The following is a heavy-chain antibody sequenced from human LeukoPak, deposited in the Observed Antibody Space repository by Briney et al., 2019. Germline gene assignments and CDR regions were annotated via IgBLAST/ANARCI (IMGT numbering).Heavy chain of an antibody. Sequence: ASVKVSCKASGYTFTSYGISWVRQAPGQGLEWMGWISAYNGNTNYAQKLQGRVTMTTDTSTSTAYVELRSLRSDDTAVYYCARDAYSSGDLITFDIWGQGTMVTVSS. CDR3: ARDAYSSGDLITFDI. CDR2: ISAYNGNT. J-gene: IGHJ3*02. V-gene: IGHV1-18*04. CDR1: GYTFTSYG. D-gene: IGHD6-19*01.